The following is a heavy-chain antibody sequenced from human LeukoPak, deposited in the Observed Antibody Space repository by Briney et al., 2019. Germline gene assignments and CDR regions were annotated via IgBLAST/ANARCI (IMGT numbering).Heavy chain of an antibody. CDR1: GFTFSSYW. V-gene: IGHV3-7*01. CDR2: IKQDGSEK. CDR3: AREGGSYYYDSSGYYYFDY. J-gene: IGHJ4*02. Sequence: GGSLRLSCAASGFTFSSYWTSWVRQAPGKGLEWVANIKQDGSEKYYVDSVKGRFTISRDNAKNSLYLQMNSLRAEDTAVYYCAREGGSYYYDSSGYYYFDYWGQGTLVTVSS. D-gene: IGHD3-22*01.